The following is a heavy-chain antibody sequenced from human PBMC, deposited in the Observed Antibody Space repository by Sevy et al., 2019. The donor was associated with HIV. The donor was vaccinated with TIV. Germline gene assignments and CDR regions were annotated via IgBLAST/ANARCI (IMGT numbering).Heavy chain of an antibody. D-gene: IGHD3-22*01. CDR3: AKGCHSRCFGSDTLAI. CDR2: ICGGDGST. J-gene: IGHJ3*02. Sequence: GGSLRLSCAASGFRFSSFAMIWVRQAPGKGLEWVSEICGGDGSTYYADSVKGRFTISRDNSKNTVYLQMSSLRAEDTALYYCAKGCHSRCFGSDTLAIWGQGTMVTDSS. V-gene: IGHV3-23*01. CDR1: GFRFSSFA.